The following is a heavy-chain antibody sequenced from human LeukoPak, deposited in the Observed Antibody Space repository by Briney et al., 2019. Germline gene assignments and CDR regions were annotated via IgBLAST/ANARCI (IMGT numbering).Heavy chain of an antibody. Sequence: PSETLSLTCAVYGGSFSGYYWSWIRQPPGKGLEWIGEINHSGSTNYNPSLKSRVTISVDTSKNQFSLKLSSVTAADTAVYYCARDPMGYDSSGYYYYGMDVWGQGTTVTVSS. D-gene: IGHD3-22*01. V-gene: IGHV4-34*01. CDR2: INHSGST. J-gene: IGHJ6*02. CDR3: ARDPMGYDSSGYYYYGMDV. CDR1: GGSFSGYY.